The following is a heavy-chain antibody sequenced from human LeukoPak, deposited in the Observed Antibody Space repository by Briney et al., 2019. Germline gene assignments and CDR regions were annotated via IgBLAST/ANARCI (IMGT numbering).Heavy chain of an antibody. V-gene: IGHV3-23*01. Sequence: GGSLRLSCAASGFTFSSYAMSWVRQAPGKGLEWVSAISGSGGSTYYADSVKGRFTISRDNSKSTLYLQMNSLRAEDTAVYYCAKMGGRIVLMVYAIFDYWGQGTLATVSS. CDR2: ISGSGGST. CDR3: AKMGGRIVLMVYAIFDY. J-gene: IGHJ4*02. D-gene: IGHD2-8*01. CDR1: GFTFSSYA.